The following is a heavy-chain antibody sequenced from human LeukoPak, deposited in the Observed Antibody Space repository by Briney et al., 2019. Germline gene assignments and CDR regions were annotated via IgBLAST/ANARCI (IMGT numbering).Heavy chain of an antibody. D-gene: IGHD3-22*01. CDR3: ASPERSSGYYYEY. CDR1: GGTFSSYA. V-gene: IGHV1-69*05. CDR2: IIPIFGTA. Sequence: SVKVSCKASGGTFSSYAINWVRQAPGQGLEWMGGIIPIFGTANYAQKFQGRVTITTDESTSIAYMELSSLRSEDTAVYYCASPERSSGYYYEYWGQGTLVTVSS. J-gene: IGHJ4*02.